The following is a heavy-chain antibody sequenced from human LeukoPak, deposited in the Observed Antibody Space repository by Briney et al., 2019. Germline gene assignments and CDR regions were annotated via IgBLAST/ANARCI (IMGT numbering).Heavy chain of an antibody. J-gene: IGHJ4*02. CDR1: RGSFSSSTYY. D-gene: IGHD2-8*01. CDR3: TAEKNGSPHY. Sequence: PSETLSLTCTVSRGSFSSSTYYWSWVRQPPGKGLEWIASIYYTGSTYYNPSLKSRVTISLDMSKNEFFLTMTSVTAADTAVSFCTAEKNGSPHYWGQGTQVTVSS. V-gene: IGHV4-39*07. CDR2: IYYTGST.